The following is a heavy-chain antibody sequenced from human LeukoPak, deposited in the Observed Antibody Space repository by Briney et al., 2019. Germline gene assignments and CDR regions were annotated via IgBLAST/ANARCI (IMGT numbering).Heavy chain of an antibody. Sequence: PSETLSLTCTVSGGSISSYYWSWIRQPPGKGLEWIGFIYYSGSTNYNPSLKSRVTISVDTSKNQFFLNLRSVTAADTAVYYCARVPRIEAGATGDWFDPWGQGTAVTVSS. CDR3: ARVPRIEAGATGDWFDP. J-gene: IGHJ5*02. CDR1: GGSISSYY. V-gene: IGHV4-59*01. D-gene: IGHD6-13*01. CDR2: IYYSGST.